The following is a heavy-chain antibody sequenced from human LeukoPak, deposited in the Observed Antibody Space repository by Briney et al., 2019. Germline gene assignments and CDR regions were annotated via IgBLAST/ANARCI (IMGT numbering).Heavy chain of an antibody. V-gene: IGHV3-23*01. Sequence: GGSLRLSCAASQFTFSSYAMNWGRQAPGEGLEWVSTISATGYTSYYADSVKGRFTISRDNSKNTLYLQMNSLRAEDTAVYYCASSVVTISDYWGHGTLVTVSS. D-gene: IGHD2-21*02. CDR3: ASSVVTISDY. J-gene: IGHJ4*01. CDR1: QFTFSSYA. CDR2: ISATGYTS.